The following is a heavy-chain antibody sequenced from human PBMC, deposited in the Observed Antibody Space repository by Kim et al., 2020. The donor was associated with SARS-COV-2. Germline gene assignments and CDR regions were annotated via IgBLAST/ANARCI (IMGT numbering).Heavy chain of an antibody. CDR3: TSKYYYDSSGYYYADW. D-gene: IGHD3-22*01. V-gene: IGHV4-38-2*02. CDR2: IYHSGST. Sequence: SETLSLTCTVSGYSISSGYYWCWIRQPPGKGLEWVGSIYHSGSTYYNPSLKSRVTISIDTSKNQFSLRLNSVTAADTAVYYCTSKYYYDSSGYYYADWWGQGTLVPVSS. J-gene: IGHJ4*02. CDR1: GYSISSGYY.